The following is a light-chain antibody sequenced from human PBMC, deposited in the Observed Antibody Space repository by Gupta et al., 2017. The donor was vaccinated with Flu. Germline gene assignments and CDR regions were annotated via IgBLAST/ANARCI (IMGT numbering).Light chain of an antibody. V-gene: IGKV3-15*01. J-gene: IGKJ2*01. CDR2: AAS. Sequence: EIVMTQSPATLSVSPGERVTLSCRASQSVGTNLAWYQQRPGQAPRLLIYAASTRATGIPARFSGSESGTEFTLTISSLQSEDFAVYYCQQYNDWPMYTFGQGTKLDIK. CDR1: QSVGTN. CDR3: QQYNDWPMYT.